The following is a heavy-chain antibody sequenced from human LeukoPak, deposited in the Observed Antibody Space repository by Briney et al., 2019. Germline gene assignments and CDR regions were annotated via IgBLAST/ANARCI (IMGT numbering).Heavy chain of an antibody. D-gene: IGHD3-16*01. V-gene: IGHV3-30-3*01. CDR3: ARDPGYRPWGLPSGDAFDI. CDR2: ISYDGSNK. J-gene: IGHJ3*02. CDR1: RFTFSSYS. Sequence: GGSLRLSCAASRFTFSSYSMHWVRQAPGKGLEWVALISYDGSNKYYADSVKGRFSISRDNAKNTLYLQMSSLRAEDTAVYYCARDPGYRPWGLPSGDAFDIWGQGTMVTVSS.